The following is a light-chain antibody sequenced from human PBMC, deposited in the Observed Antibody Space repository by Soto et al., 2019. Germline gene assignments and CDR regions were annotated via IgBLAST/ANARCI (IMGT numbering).Light chain of an antibody. CDR1: QTVRNNY. Sequence: EFVLTQSPGTLSLTPGERATLSCRASQTVRNNYLAWYQQKPGQAPRLLIYDASSRATGIPDRFSGGGSGTDFTLTISRLEPEDFAVYYCQQFSGYPLTFGGGTKVDNK. CDR2: DAS. V-gene: IGKV3-20*01. J-gene: IGKJ4*01. CDR3: QQFSGYPLT.